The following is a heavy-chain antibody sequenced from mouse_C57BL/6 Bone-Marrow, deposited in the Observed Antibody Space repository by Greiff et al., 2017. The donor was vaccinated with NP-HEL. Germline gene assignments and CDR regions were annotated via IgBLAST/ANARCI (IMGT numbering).Heavy chain of an antibody. J-gene: IGHJ3*01. Sequence: VQLQQSGAELARPGASVKLSCKASGYTFTSYGISWVKQRPGQGLEWIGEIYPRSGNTYYNEKLKGKATLTADKSSSTAYMELRSLTSEDSAVYFCAVGSSYVRFAYWGQGTLVTVSA. CDR1: GYTFTSYG. V-gene: IGHV1-81*01. D-gene: IGHD1-1*01. CDR2: IYPRSGNT. CDR3: AVGSSYVRFAY.